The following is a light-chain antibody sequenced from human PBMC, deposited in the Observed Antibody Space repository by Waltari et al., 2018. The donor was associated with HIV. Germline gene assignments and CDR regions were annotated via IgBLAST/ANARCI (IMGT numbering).Light chain of an antibody. CDR3: MQALQTPT. CDR2: LGS. Sequence: DIVMTQSPLSLPVTPGEPASISCRSSQSLLHSNGYNYLDWYLQKPGQSPQLLIYLGSNLASGVPDRFSRSGSGTDFTLKISRVEAEDVGVYYCMQALQTPTFGGGTKVEIK. V-gene: IGKV2-28*01. CDR1: QSLLHSNGYNY. J-gene: IGKJ4*01.